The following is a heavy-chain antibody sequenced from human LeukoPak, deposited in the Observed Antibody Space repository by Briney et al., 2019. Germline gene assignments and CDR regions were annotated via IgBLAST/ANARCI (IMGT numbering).Heavy chain of an antibody. J-gene: IGHJ5*02. Sequence: GGSLRLSCAASGFTVSSNYMSWVRQAPGKGLEWVSVIYSGGSTYYADSVKGRFTISRDNSKNTLYLQMNSLRAEDTAVYYCARYMRGYCSGGSCLPTNWYDPWGQGTLVTVSS. V-gene: IGHV3-53*01. CDR2: IYSGGST. D-gene: IGHD2-15*01. CDR3: ARYMRGYCSGGSCLPTNWYDP. CDR1: GFTVSSNY.